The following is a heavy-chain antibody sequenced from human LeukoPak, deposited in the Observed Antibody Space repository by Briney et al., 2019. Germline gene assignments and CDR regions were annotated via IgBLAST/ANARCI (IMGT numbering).Heavy chain of an antibody. V-gene: IGHV3-74*01. D-gene: IGHD6-19*01. Sequence: SGGSLRLSCAVSGFTSGFTFSSRWMHWVRQAPGKGLVWVSLVKNDGTTNYADSVKGRFTVSRYNAKNTMYLQMNNLRVEDTAPYFCHPLGYTSNWGQGTLVTVSS. CDR3: HPLGYTSN. CDR1: GFTFSSRW. J-gene: IGHJ4*02. CDR2: VKNDGTT.